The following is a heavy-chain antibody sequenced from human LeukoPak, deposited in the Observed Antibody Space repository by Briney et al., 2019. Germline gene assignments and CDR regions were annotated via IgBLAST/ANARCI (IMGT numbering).Heavy chain of an antibody. CDR2: ISKYNGNT. V-gene: IGHV1-18*01. Sequence: ASVKVSCKASGYMFTAYGISWVRQAPGQGLEWMGWISKYNGNTKYAQKLHGRVTMNTDTSTSTAYMELRSLRSDDTAVYYCMRSTAAPTIAAAYDYWGQGTLVIVSS. CDR1: GYMFTAYG. CDR3: MRSTAAPTIAAAYDY. J-gene: IGHJ4*02. D-gene: IGHD6-13*01.